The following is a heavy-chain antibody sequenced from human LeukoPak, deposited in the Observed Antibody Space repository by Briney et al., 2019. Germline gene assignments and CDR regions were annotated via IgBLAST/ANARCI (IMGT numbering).Heavy chain of an antibody. Sequence: GESLKISCKASGYSFTTYWIGWVRQMPGKGLEWMGIIYPADSTAHYSPSFQGQVTISADKSISTAYLQWSSLKASDTAMYYCATTWGPGESYFDYWGQGTLVTVSS. CDR2: IYPADSTA. CDR1: GYSFTTYW. D-gene: IGHD3-16*01. CDR3: ATTWGPGESYFDY. J-gene: IGHJ4*02. V-gene: IGHV5-51*01.